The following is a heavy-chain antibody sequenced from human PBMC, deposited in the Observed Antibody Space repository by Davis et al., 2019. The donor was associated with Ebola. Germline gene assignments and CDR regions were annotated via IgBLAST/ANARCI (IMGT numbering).Heavy chain of an antibody. CDR1: GFTFSNAW. Sequence: GGSLRLSCAASGFTFSNAWMSWVRQAPGKGLEWVSFISRSSNYIYYADSVKGRFTVSRDNAKNSLYLQMNSLRAEDTAVYYCVRDPALVVTGGGWFFGLWGRGTLVTVSS. D-gene: IGHD2-21*02. CDR3: VRDPALVVTGGGWFFGL. V-gene: IGHV3-21*01. J-gene: IGHJ2*01. CDR2: ISRSSNYI.